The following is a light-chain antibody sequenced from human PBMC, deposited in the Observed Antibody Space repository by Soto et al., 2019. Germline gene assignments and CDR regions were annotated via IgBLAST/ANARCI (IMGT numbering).Light chain of an antibody. Sequence: QSVLTQPASVSGSPGQSITISCTGTSSDFGSYKLVSWYQQHPGKAPKLMIYEDSKRPSGVSNRFSGSKSGNTASLTISGLQAEDDADYYCCSYAGSSTDVFGTGTKLTVL. CDR1: SSDFGSYKL. V-gene: IGLV2-23*01. CDR2: EDS. J-gene: IGLJ1*01. CDR3: CSYAGSSTDV.